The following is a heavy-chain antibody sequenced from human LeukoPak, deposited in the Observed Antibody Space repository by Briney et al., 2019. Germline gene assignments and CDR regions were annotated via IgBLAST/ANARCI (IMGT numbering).Heavy chain of an antibody. CDR3: ARETSITIFGVVDY. CDR1: GGSISSGDSY. Sequence: SETLSLTCTVSGGSISSGDSYWSWIRQPPGKGLEWIGYIYYSGNTYDNPSLKSRVTISVDTSKNQFSLKLSSVTAADTAVYYCARETSITIFGVVDYWGQGTLVTVSS. CDR2: IYYSGNT. J-gene: IGHJ4*02. D-gene: IGHD3-3*01. V-gene: IGHV4-30-4*08.